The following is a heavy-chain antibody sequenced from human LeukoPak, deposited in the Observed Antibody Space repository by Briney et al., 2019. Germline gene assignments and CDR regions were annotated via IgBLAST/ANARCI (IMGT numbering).Heavy chain of an antibody. V-gene: IGHV1-8*03. CDR1: GYTFTSYD. CDR2: MSPNSGNT. CDR3: ARSKLYSSGWYFPLWFDY. Sequence: ASVKVSCKAPGYTFTSYDINWVRQATGQGLEWMGWMSPNSGNTGYAQKFQGRVTITRNTSISTAYMELSSLRSEDTAVYYCARSKLYSSGWYFPLWFDYWGQGTLVTVSS. D-gene: IGHD6-19*01. J-gene: IGHJ4*02.